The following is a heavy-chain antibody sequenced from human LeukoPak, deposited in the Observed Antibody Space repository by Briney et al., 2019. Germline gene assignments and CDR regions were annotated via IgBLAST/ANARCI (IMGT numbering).Heavy chain of an antibody. Sequence: GGSLRLSCAASGFTVSNSYMSWVRQAPGKGLEWVSYISSSSSTIYYADSVKGRFTISRDNAKNSLYLQMNSLRAEDTAVYYCARAVAGSYSNYYYYYMDVWGKGTTVTISS. CDR3: ARAVAGSYSNYYYYYMDV. J-gene: IGHJ6*03. V-gene: IGHV3-11*01. CDR1: GFTVSNSY. CDR2: ISSSSSTI. D-gene: IGHD6-19*01.